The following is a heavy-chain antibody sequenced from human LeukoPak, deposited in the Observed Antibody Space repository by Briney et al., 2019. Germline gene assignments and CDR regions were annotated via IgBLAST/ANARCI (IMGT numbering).Heavy chain of an antibody. CDR1: GYTFTGYY. Sequence: ASVKVSCKASGYTFTGYYMHWVRQAPGQGLEWMGWINPNSGGTNYAQKFQGRVTMTRDTSISTAYMELSRLRSDDTAVYYCAKVDYSSSWANYYYYMDVWGKGTTVTVSS. J-gene: IGHJ6*03. D-gene: IGHD6-13*01. V-gene: IGHV1-2*02. CDR3: AKVDYSSSWANYYYYMDV. CDR2: INPNSGGT.